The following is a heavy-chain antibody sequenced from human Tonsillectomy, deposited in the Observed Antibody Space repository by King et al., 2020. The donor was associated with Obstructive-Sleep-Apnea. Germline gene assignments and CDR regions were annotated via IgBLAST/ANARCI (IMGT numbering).Heavy chain of an antibody. D-gene: IGHD3-10*01. V-gene: IGHV3-9*01. CDR1: GFTFDDCA. Sequence: VQLVESGGGFVQPGRSLRLSCAASGFTFDDCAMHWVRQVPGKGLEWVASISWSSDRIAYGDSVKGRFTISRDNAKSSLFLQMNSLRREDTAFYYCAKDQAEYFGVGAFDIWGQGTMVTVSS. CDR2: ISWSSDRI. J-gene: IGHJ3*02. CDR3: AKDQAEYFGVGAFDI.